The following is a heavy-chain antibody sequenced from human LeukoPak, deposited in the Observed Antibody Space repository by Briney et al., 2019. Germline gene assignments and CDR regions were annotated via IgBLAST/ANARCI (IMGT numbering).Heavy chain of an antibody. CDR3: AKDGAAATTADY. Sequence: GRSLRLSCAASGFTFSSYGMHWVRQAPGKGLEWVAVISYDGSNKYYADSVKGRFTISRDNSKNTLYLQMNSLRAEDAAVYYCAKDGAAATTADYWGQGTLVTVSS. D-gene: IGHD6-13*01. J-gene: IGHJ4*02. V-gene: IGHV3-30*18. CDR2: ISYDGSNK. CDR1: GFTFSSYG.